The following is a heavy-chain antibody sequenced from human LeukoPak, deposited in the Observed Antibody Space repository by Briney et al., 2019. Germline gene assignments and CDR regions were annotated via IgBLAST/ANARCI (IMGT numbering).Heavy chain of an antibody. J-gene: IGHJ4*02. CDR2: IIPIFGTA. CDR3: ARDHYYDSSGYLFDY. Sequence: GASVKVSCKVSGYTLTELSMHWVRQAPGQGLEWMGGIIPIFGTANYAQKFQGRVTITADESTSTAYMELSSLRSEDTAVYYCARDHYYDSSGYLFDYWGQGTLVTVSS. V-gene: IGHV1-69*13. CDR1: GYTLTELS. D-gene: IGHD3-22*01.